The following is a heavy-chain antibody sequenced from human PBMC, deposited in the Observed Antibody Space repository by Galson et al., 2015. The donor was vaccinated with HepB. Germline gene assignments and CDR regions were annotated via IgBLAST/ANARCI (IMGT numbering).Heavy chain of an antibody. V-gene: IGHV3-53*01. Sequence: FLRLSCAVSGFTVSTYYMSWVRQSPGRGLEWVSLLFPGGGTSYTDSVKGRFTISRDNSKNTLYLQMNSLRADDTAEYHCVRVYCSSDVCCGRCGFDLWGQGTLVTVSS. J-gene: IGHJ5*02. CDR3: VRVYCSSDVCCGRCGFDL. D-gene: IGHD2-8*01. CDR2: LFPGGGT. CDR1: GFTVSTYY.